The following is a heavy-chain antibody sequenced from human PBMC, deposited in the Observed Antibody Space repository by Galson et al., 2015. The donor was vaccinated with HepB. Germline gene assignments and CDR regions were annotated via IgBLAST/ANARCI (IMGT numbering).Heavy chain of an antibody. D-gene: IGHD2-2*01. J-gene: IGHJ3*02. CDR2: IYPGDSDT. Sequence: SGAAVKKPGESLQISCKGSGYSSTSYWIGWVRQMPGKGLEWMGIIYPGDSDTRYSPSFQGQVTISADKSISTAYLQWSSLKASDTAMYYCARGGLYPSDAFDIWGQGTMVTVSS. V-gene: IGHV5-51*01. CDR1: GYSSTSYW. CDR3: ARGGLYPSDAFDI.